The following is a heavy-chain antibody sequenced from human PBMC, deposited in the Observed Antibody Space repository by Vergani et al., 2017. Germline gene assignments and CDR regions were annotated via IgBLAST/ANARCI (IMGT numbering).Heavy chain of an antibody. V-gene: IGHV3-11*06. Sequence: VQLVESEGGLVKPGGSLRLSCAASGFTFSDYYMSWIRQAPGKGLEWVSYISSSSSYTNYADSVKGRFTISRDNAKNSLYLQMNSLRAEDTAVYYCARNYDFWSGYHHDAFDIWGQGTMVTVSS. D-gene: IGHD3-3*01. J-gene: IGHJ3*02. CDR1: GFTFSDYY. CDR3: ARNYDFWSGYHHDAFDI. CDR2: ISSSSSYT.